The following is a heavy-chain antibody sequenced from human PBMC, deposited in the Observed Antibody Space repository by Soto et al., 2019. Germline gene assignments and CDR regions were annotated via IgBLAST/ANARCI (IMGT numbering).Heavy chain of an antibody. J-gene: IGHJ6*02. CDR1: GFTFDDYT. D-gene: IGHD6-13*01. V-gene: IGHV3-43*01. CDR3: AKDLRDSSRNYYYYGMDV. Sequence: GGCLRLSCAASGFTFDDYTMHWVRQAPGKGLEWVSLISWDGGSTYYADSVKGRFTISRDNSKNSLYLQMNSLRTEDTALYYCAKDLRDSSRNYYYYGMDVWGQGTTVTVSS. CDR2: ISWDGGST.